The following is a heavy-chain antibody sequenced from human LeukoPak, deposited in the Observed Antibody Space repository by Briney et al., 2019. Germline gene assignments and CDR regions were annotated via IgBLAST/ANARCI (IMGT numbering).Heavy chain of an antibody. V-gene: IGHV4-39*07. J-gene: IGHJ4*02. CDR2: IYYSGST. Sequence: SETLSLTCTVSGGSISSSSYYWGWIRHPPWKGLDGFARIYYSGSTNYNPSLKSRVTISVDTSKNQFSLKLSSVTAADTAVYYCARGRSAWYSGYDRNGKTPFDYWGQGTLVTVSS. CDR3: ARGRSAWYSGYDRNGKTPFDY. D-gene: IGHD5-12*01. CDR1: GGSISSSSYY.